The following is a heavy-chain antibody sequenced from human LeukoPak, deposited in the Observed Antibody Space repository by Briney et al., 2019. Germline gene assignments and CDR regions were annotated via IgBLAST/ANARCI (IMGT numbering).Heavy chain of an antibody. CDR1: GGSIRSSYYY. CDR2: IYYSGST. Sequence: SETLSLTCTVSGGSIRSSYYYWSWIRQHPGKGLEWIGYIYYSGSTYYNPSLKSRVTISVDTSKNQFSLKLSSVTAEDTAVYYCAKVWSQGDAFDIWGQGTMVTVSS. V-gene: IGHV4-31*03. J-gene: IGHJ3*02. D-gene: IGHD3-3*01. CDR3: AKVWSQGDAFDI.